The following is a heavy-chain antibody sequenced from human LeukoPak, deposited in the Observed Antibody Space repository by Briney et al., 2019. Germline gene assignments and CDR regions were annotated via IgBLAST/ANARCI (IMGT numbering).Heavy chain of an antibody. V-gene: IGHV4-4*07. CDR3: ARDPAYDYVWGSYRPSDAFDI. J-gene: IGHJ3*02. CDR1: GGSISSED. Sequence: PSETLSGTGTGPGGSISSEDWGWIRQPAGKGQEWLGRNYNGGFTNHMPSLKSRVTMSVDTSKNQFSLKLSSVTAADTAVYYCARDPAYDYVWGSYRPSDAFDIWGQGTMVTVSS. D-gene: IGHD3-16*02. CDR2: NYNGGFT.